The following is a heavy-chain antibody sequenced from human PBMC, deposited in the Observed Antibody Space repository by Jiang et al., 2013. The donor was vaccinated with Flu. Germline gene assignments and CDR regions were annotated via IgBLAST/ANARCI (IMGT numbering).Heavy chain of an antibody. CDR1: SVSSNSAA. CDR2: TYYRSKWYN. D-gene: IGHD1-26*01. J-gene: IGHJ6*02. Sequence: SVSSNSAAWNWIRQSPSRGLEWLGRTYYRSKWYNDYAVSVKSRITINPDTSKNQFSLQLNSVTPEDTAVYYCARNRADSFLVGATRRYYYYGMDVWGQGTTVTVSS. CDR3: ARNRADSFLVGATRRYYYYGMDV. V-gene: IGHV6-1*01.